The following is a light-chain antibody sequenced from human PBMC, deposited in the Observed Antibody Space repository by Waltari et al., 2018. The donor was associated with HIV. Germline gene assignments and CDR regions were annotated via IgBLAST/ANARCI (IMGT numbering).Light chain of an antibody. J-gene: IGLJ2*01. CDR3: AVLDDTLGGGV. V-gene: IGLV1-47*01. CDR1: IANIGANF. Sequence: QSVLTQPPSASGTPGQKVTISCSGGIANIGANFVFWFPQFPGTAPKLLIYRDNLRHSGVPARFSGSKSGTSASLTISGLRSDDEAHYFCAVLDDTLGGGVFGGGTKLTVL. CDR2: RDN.